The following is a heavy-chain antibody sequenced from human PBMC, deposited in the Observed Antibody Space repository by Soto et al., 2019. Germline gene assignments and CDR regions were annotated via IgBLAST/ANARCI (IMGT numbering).Heavy chain of an antibody. J-gene: IGHJ3*02. D-gene: IGHD2-21*01. Sequence: EVQLVESGGGLVQPGGSLRLSCAASGFTFSSYWMHWVRQAPGKGLVWVSRINSDGSRTNYADSVKGRFTISRDNAKNTLYLQMNSLRAEETAVYYCARGVRGAYGLDSWGQGTMVTVSS. CDR1: GFTFSSYW. CDR2: INSDGSRT. V-gene: IGHV3-74*01. CDR3: ARGVRGAYGLDS.